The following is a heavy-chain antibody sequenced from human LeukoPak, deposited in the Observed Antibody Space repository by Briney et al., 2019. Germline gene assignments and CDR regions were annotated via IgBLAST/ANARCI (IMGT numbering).Heavy chain of an antibody. V-gene: IGHV1-46*03. Sequence: ASVKASCKASGYTFTRYYMHWVREAPGQGLEGMGIINPSGGSTSYARKFQGRVTMPWDTSPRTVYIELSSLRCEDTAVYYCASQPDVEDSRGYYFDYWGQGTLVTVSS. CDR2: INPSGGST. CDR3: ASQPDVEDSRGYYFDY. D-gene: IGHD3-22*01. CDR1: GYTFTRYY. J-gene: IGHJ4*02.